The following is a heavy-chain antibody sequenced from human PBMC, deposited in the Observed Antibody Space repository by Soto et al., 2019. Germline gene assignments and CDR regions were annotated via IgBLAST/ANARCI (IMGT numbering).Heavy chain of an antibody. CDR1: GYTFTSYA. CDR3: ARDMGFGLSDY. V-gene: IGHV1-3*01. J-gene: IGHJ4*02. D-gene: IGHD3-10*01. CDR2: INAGNGNT. Sequence: QVQLVQSGAEVKKPGASVKVSCKASGYTFTSYAMHWVRQAPGQRLEWMGWINAGNGNTKYSQKFQGRVTVTRDTSASTAYMELSSLRSEDTAVYYCARDMGFGLSDYWGQGTLVTVSS.